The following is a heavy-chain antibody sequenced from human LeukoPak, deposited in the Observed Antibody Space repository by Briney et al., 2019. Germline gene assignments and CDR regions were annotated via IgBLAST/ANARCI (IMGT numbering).Heavy chain of an antibody. V-gene: IGHV4-4*09. Sequence: PSETLSLTCKISRGSLSNYQWSWIRQPPGKGLEWIGYIYTSGSTNYNPSLKSRVTISVDTSKNQFSLKLSSVTAADTAVYYCARLNGIAARIYYYMDVWGKGTTVTVSS. J-gene: IGHJ6*03. CDR2: IYTSGST. CDR1: RGSLSNYQ. D-gene: IGHD6-6*01. CDR3: ARLNGIAARIYYYMDV.